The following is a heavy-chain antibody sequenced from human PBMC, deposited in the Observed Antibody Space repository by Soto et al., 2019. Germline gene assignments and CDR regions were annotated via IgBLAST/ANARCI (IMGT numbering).Heavy chain of an antibody. Sequence: SVKVSCKASGGTFSSYAISWVRQAPGQGLEWMGGIIPIFGTANYAQKFQGRVTITADKSTSTAYMELSSLRSEDTAVYYCAHQEEGGGDGTYHFDYWGQGTLVTVSS. CDR3: AHQEEGGGDGTYHFDY. CDR2: IIPIFGTA. J-gene: IGHJ4*02. CDR1: GGTFSSYA. V-gene: IGHV1-69*06. D-gene: IGHD3-16*01.